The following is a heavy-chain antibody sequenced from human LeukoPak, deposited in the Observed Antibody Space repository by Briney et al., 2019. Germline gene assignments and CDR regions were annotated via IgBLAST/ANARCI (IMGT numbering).Heavy chain of an antibody. D-gene: IGHD2-15*01. CDR1: GYTFTGYY. J-gene: IGHJ5*02. CDR2: INPNSGGT. V-gene: IGHV1-2*02. Sequence: ASVKVSCKASGYTFTGYYMHWVRQAPGQGLEWMGWINPNSGGTNYAQKFQGRVTMTRDTSISTAYMELSSLRSEDTAVYYCARVGYCSGGSCYSEWFDPWGQGTLVTVSS. CDR3: ARVGYCSGGSCYSEWFDP.